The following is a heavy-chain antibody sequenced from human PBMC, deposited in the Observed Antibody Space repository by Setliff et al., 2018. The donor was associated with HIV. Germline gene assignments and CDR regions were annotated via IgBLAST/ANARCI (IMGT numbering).Heavy chain of an antibody. CDR3: ASPHGYCPDGSCSLVGAFDF. D-gene: IGHD2-8*01. Sequence: SVKVSCKASGGTFNTYAMNWVRQAPGQGLEWMGHIIPIFNIANYAQKFQDRITITADESTSTAYMELSSLRSEDTAVYYCASPHGYCPDGSCSLVGAFDFWGQGTMGTVS. V-gene: IGHV1-69*13. CDR2: IIPIFNIA. CDR1: GGTFNTYA. J-gene: IGHJ3*01.